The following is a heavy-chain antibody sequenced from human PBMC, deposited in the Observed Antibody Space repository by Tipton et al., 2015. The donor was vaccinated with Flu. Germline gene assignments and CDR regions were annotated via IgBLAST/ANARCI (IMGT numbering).Heavy chain of an antibody. CDR3: ATEYRGGGNRYYFDY. Sequence: TLSLTCIVSGGSISSYYWAWIRQPAGKGLEWIGRIYTSGSTKYNPSLESRVTMSVDTSKNQFSLKLSSVTAADTAVYYCATEYRGGGNRYYFDYWGQGTLVTVSS. D-gene: IGHD4-23*01. CDR1: GGSISSYY. J-gene: IGHJ4*02. CDR2: IYTSGST. V-gene: IGHV4-4*07.